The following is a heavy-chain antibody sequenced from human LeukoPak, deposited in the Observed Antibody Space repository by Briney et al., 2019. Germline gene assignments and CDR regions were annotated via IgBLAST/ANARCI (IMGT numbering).Heavy chain of an antibody. CDR3: SNAWSLGSSFDY. CDR2: ISGDGGST. D-gene: IGHD6-6*01. V-gene: IGHV3-43*02. CDR1: GFTFDDYG. J-gene: IGHJ4*02. Sequence: GGSLRLPCAAPGFTFDDYGMHWFRQFTGKGLEWVSLISGDGGSTYYADSVKGRFTISRDNSKNLLYLPMNSLRILDPPLYYFSNAWSLGSSFDYWGQGTLVTVSS.